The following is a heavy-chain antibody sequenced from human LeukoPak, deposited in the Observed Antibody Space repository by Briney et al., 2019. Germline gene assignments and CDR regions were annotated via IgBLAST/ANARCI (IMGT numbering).Heavy chain of an antibody. V-gene: IGHV3-7*01. J-gene: IGHJ4*02. CDR2: IKYYGGEK. D-gene: IGHD1-14*01. CDR1: GFTFSNYW. CDR3: ASALPADHFDF. Sequence: GGSLRLSCAASGFTFSNYWMSWVRQAPGKGLEWVANIKYYGGEKYYADSVRGRFTISRDNAKSSLYLQMNSLRAEDTAVYYCASALPADHFDFWGQETLVTVSS.